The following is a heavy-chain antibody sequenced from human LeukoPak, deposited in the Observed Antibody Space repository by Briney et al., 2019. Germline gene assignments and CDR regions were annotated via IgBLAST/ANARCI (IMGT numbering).Heavy chain of an antibody. J-gene: IGHJ4*02. Sequence: IPSETLSLTCAVYGGSFSGYYWSWIRQPPGKGLEWIGEINHSGSTYYNPSLKSRVTISVDTSKNQFSLKLSSVTAADTAVYYCAGDFWSGYYFRDWGQGTLVTVSS. CDR1: GGSFSGYY. V-gene: IGHV4-34*01. CDR2: INHSGST. D-gene: IGHD3-3*01. CDR3: AGDFWSGYYFRD.